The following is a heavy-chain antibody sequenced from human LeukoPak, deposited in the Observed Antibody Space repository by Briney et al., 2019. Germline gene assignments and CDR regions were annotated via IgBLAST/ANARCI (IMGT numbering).Heavy chain of an antibody. CDR3: ARLTYYDFWSGYNYAFDI. Sequence: ASVKVSCKASGYTFTSYGIIWVRQAPGQGLEWMGWINPSSGGTNYAQKFQGRVTMTRDTSISTAYMELSRLRSDDTAVYYCARLTYYDFWSGYNYAFDIWGQGTMVTVSS. J-gene: IGHJ3*02. V-gene: IGHV1-2*02. CDR1: GYTFTSYG. CDR2: INPSSGGT. D-gene: IGHD3-3*01.